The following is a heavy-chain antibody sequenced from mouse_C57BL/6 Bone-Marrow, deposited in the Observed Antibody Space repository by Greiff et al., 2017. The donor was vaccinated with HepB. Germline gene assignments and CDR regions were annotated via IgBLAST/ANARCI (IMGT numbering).Heavy chain of an antibody. Sequence: VQLQQSGAELVRPGASVTLSCKASGYTFTDYEMHWVKQTPVHGLEWIGAIDPETGGTAYNQKFKGKAILTADKSSSTAYMELRSLTSEDSAVYYCTRADDPYYCDFWGQGTTPTVSA. V-gene: IGHV1-15*01. J-gene: IGHJ2*01. CDR2: IDPETGGT. CDR1: GYTFTDYE. CDR3: TRADDPYYCDF.